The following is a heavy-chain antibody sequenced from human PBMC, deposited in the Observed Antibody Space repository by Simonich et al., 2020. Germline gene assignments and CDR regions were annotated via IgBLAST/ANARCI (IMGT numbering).Heavy chain of an antibody. CDR1: GFTFSSDW. V-gene: IGHV3-7*01. CDR2: IKKDGSEK. D-gene: IGHD6-6*01. CDR3: AREYSSSSDPYWYFDL. J-gene: IGHJ2*01. Sequence: EVQLVESGGGLVQPGGSLRLSCAASGFTFSSDWMSWVRQAPGKGLGWGANIKKDGSEKYYVDTVKGRFTISRDNAKNSLYLQMNSLRAEDTAVYYCAREYSSSSDPYWYFDLWGRGTLVTVSS.